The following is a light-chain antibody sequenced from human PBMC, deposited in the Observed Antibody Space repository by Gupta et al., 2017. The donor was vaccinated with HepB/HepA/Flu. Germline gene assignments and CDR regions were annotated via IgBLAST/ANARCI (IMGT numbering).Light chain of an antibody. CDR2: DAS. V-gene: IGKV3-11*01. CDR3: RQRWEGPQT. J-gene: IGKJ3*01. Sequence: DIVSTQSPATLPLSPGERATLSCRASQSVRTYLAWYQQKPGQAPRLPIYDASYRATGIPALFRGSRSGTAFTRTISSLGTTDCAVNERRQRWEGPQTCGPGTRLEMK. CDR1: QSVRTY.